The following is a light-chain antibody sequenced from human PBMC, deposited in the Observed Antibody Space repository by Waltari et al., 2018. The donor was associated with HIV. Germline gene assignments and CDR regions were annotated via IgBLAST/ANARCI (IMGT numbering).Light chain of an antibody. V-gene: IGLV2-14*01. CDR3: SSYTSSSTYV. CDR2: EVT. J-gene: IGLJ1*01. CDR1: SSDVGGYNY. Sequence: QSALTQPASVSGSPGQSITISCTGTSSDVGGYNYVSWYQQHPGKAPKLMISEVTNRPSGVSYRFSGSKSGNTASLTISGLLGEDEADYYCSSYTSSSTYVFGTGTKVTVL.